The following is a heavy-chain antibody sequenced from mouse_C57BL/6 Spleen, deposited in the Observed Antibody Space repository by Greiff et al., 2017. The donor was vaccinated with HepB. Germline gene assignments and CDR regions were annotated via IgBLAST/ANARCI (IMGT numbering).Heavy chain of an antibody. D-gene: IGHD2-4*01. CDR1: GFTFSSYG. Sequence: EVKLVESGGDLVKPGGSLKLSCAASGFTFSSYGMSWVRQTPDKRLEWVATISSGGSYTYYPDSVKGRFTISRDNAKNTLYLQMSSLKSEDTAMYYCARQDYDYDDWYFDVWGTGTTVTVSS. CDR3: ARQDYDYDDWYFDV. CDR2: ISSGGSYT. V-gene: IGHV5-6*01. J-gene: IGHJ1*03.